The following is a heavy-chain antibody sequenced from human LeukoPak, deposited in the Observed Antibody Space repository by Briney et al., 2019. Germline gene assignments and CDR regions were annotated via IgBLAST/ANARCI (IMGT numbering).Heavy chain of an antibody. V-gene: IGHV3-21*01. D-gene: IGHD1-26*01. CDR3: ARDSTSSWETAFDV. CDR2: IDSGSTFI. J-gene: IGHJ3*01. CDR1: GFTLSSYA. Sequence: GGSLRLSCAASGFTLSSYAMSWVRQAPGKGLEWVSSIDSGSTFIYYADSVRGRFTISRDNAKNSVYLQMNSLRVEDTAVYYCARDSTSSWETAFDVWGQGTMVTVSS.